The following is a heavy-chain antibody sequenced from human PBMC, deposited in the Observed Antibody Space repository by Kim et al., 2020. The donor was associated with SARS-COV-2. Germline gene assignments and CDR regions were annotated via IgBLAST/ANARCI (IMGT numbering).Heavy chain of an antibody. Sequence: GRFTISRDNSKNTLYLQMNSLRAEDTAVYFCARDDKHLLIYSGYDFKFDSWGQGTLVTVSS. V-gene: IGHV3-30*01. J-gene: IGHJ4*02. CDR3: ARDDKHLLIYSGYDFKFDS. D-gene: IGHD5-12*01.